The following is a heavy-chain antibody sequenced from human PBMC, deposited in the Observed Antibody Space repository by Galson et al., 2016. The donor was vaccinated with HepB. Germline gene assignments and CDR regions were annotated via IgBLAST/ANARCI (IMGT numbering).Heavy chain of an antibody. V-gene: IGHV1-69*13. Sequence: SVKVSCKASGGTFNRYAISWVRQAPGQGLQWIGGIIPIFGTAKYAEEFQGRVTITADESTSTAYMELSSLRSKDTAVYYCARDQRITISGGYYDYWGQGTLVTVSS. CDR1: GGTFNRYA. CDR2: IIPIFGTA. D-gene: IGHD3-3*01. J-gene: IGHJ4*02. CDR3: ARDQRITISGGYYDY.